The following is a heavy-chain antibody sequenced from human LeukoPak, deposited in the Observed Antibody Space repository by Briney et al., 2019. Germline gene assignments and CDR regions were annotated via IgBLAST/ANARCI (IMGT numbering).Heavy chain of an antibody. CDR3: ARGRWFDP. J-gene: IGHJ5*02. CDR1: GYSISSGYY. V-gene: IGHV4-38-2*02. Sequence: SETLSLTCTVSGYSISSGYYWGLLRQPPGKGLEWIGSIYHSGSTNYNPSLKSRVTISVDTSKNQFSLKLSSVTAAATAVYYCARGRWFDPWGQGTLVTVSS. CDR2: IYHSGST.